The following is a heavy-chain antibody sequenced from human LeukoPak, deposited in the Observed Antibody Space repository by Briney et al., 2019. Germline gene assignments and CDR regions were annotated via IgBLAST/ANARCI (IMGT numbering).Heavy chain of an antibody. Sequence: PGGSLRLSCAASGFTFSSYWRSWVRQAPGKGLEWVANIKQDGSEKYYVDSVKGRFTISRDNAKNTLYLQMNSLRAEDTAVYYCARSRGSGYPYWYFDLWGRGTLVTVSS. J-gene: IGHJ2*01. CDR1: GFTFSSYW. D-gene: IGHD3-22*01. CDR3: ARSRGSGYPYWYFDL. V-gene: IGHV3-7*01. CDR2: IKQDGSEK.